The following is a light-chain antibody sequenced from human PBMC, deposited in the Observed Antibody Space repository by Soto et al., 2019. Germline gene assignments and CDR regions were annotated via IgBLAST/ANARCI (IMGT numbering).Light chain of an antibody. Sequence: EIVMTQSPATLSVSPGERATLSCRASQDINTNLAWYQQKPSKAPRLLIYGASTRATGIPARFSGSGSGTEFTLTISSLQSEDFAVYYCQQYDNWLRTFGQGTKV. V-gene: IGKV3-15*01. CDR1: QDINTN. CDR2: GAS. J-gene: IGKJ1*01. CDR3: QQYDNWLRT.